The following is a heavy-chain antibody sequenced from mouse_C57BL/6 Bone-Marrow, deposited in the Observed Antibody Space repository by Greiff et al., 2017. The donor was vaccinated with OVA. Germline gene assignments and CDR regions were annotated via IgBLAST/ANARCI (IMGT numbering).Heavy chain of an antibody. J-gene: IGHJ2*01. CDR3: ARHGYGYYASYFDY. Sequence: VQLQQSGPELVKPGASVKISCKASGYAFSSSWMNWVKQRPGKGLEWLGRIYPGDGDTNYNGKFKGKATLTADKSYSTAYMQLSSLRCEDSAVYFCARHGYGYYASYFDYWGQGTTLTVSS. V-gene: IGHV1-82*01. CDR2: IYPGDGDT. D-gene: IGHD2-3*01. CDR1: GYAFSSSW.